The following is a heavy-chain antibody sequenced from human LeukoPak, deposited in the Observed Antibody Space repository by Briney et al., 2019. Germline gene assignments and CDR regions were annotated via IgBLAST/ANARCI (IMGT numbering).Heavy chain of an antibody. CDR1: GFTLCDYA. V-gene: IGHV3-49*04. CDR3: TSDRLLWFGELLFDY. D-gene: IGHD3-10*01. CDR2: FRSKAYGGTT. J-gene: IGHJ4*02. Sequence: GGSLRLSCTTSGFTLCDYAMSSVRQAPGKGLEWVGFFRSKAYGGTTEYAASVKCRFTISRDDSKSIDYLQMNSLKAEETAVYYCTSDRLLWFGELLFDYWGQGTLVTVSS.